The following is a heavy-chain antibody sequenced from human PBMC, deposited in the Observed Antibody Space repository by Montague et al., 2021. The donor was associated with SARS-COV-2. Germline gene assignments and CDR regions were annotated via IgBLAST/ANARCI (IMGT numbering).Heavy chain of an antibody. CDR3: ARDHSS. J-gene: IGHJ5*02. D-gene: IGHD2-21*01. V-gene: IGHV4-30-4*08. CDR1: SGPLSAYY. CDR2: IHYSGTT. Sequence: TLSLTCEVDSGPLSAYYWSWVRRPPGKGLEWIGYIHYSGTTYYNPPLKSRVTISVDTSKNQFSLKLRSVTAADTAVFYCARDHSSWGQGTLVTVSS.